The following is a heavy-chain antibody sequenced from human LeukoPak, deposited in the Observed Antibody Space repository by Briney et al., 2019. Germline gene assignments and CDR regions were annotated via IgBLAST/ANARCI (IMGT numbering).Heavy chain of an antibody. D-gene: IGHD6-13*01. CDR1: GFIFSTYA. V-gene: IGHV3-23*01. J-gene: IGHJ4*02. CDR3: ARVIRAAPGKGYFDY. CDR2: ISGSGGST. Sequence: GGSLRLSCATSGFIFSTYALSWVRQAPGKGLEWAYSISGSGGSTYHADSVKGRFTISRDSSKNTLYRQMNSLRAEDTAIYYCARVIRAAPGKGYFDYWGQGTLVTVSS.